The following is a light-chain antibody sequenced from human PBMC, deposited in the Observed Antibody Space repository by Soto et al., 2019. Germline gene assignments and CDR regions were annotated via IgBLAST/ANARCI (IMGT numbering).Light chain of an antibody. Sequence: QSVLTQPPSVSGAPGQRVTISCTGSSSNIGAGYDVHWYQQLPGTAPKLLIYRNSNRPSGVPDRFSGSKSGTSASLAITGLQAEDEADYYCAAWDDSLSGRVFGGGTQLTVL. CDR2: RNS. V-gene: IGLV1-40*01. CDR1: SSNIGAGYD. CDR3: AAWDDSLSGRV. J-gene: IGLJ3*02.